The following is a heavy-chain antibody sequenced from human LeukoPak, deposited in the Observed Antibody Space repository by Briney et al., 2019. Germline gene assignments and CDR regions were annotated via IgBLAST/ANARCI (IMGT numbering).Heavy chain of an antibody. D-gene: IGHD2-15*01. Sequence: SETLSLTCAVYGGSFSGYYWSWIRQPPGKGLEWIGEINHSGSTNYNPSLQSRVTISADTSKNQFSLNLRSVIAADTAVYYCTRGLRLGYCSGGSCYYWFDPWGQGTRVTVS. J-gene: IGHJ5*02. CDR1: GGSFSGYY. CDR2: INHSGST. CDR3: TRGLRLGYCSGGSCYYWFDP. V-gene: IGHV4-34*01.